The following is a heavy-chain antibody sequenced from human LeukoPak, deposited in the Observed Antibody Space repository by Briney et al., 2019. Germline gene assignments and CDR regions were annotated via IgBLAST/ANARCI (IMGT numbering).Heavy chain of an antibody. CDR2: IIPIFGTA. Sequence: SVKVSCKASGGTFSSYAISWVRQAPGQGLEWMGGIIPIFGTANYAQKFQGRVTITTDESTSTAYMELSSLRSEDTAVYYCASPHSGSYWGGHDAFDIWGQGTMVTVSS. D-gene: IGHD1-26*01. CDR3: ASPHSGSYWGGHDAFDI. CDR1: GGTFSSYA. J-gene: IGHJ3*02. V-gene: IGHV1-69*05.